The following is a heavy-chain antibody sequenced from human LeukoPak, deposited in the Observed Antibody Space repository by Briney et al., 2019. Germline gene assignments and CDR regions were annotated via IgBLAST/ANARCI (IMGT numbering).Heavy chain of an antibody. CDR3: AKGSYYDSSGSFYFDY. V-gene: IGHV3-74*03. D-gene: IGHD3-22*01. Sequence: GGSLRLSCAASGFTFSGYWMHWVRQVPGKGLVWVSRINDGGSYTTYADSVEGRFTISRDNSKNTLYVQVNSLGTEDTAAYYCAKGSYYDSSGSFYFDYWGQGTLVTVSS. CDR1: GFTFSGYW. CDR2: INDGGSYT. J-gene: IGHJ4*02.